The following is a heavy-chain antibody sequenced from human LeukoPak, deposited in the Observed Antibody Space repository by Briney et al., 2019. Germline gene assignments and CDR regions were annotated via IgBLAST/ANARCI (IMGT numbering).Heavy chain of an antibody. CDR1: GGSFSGYY. CDR2: INHSGST. CDR3: ARLKPGSYFPP. J-gene: IGHJ5*02. Sequence: SETLSLTCAVYGGSFSGYYWSWIRQPPGKGLEWIGEINHSGSTNYNPSLKSRVTISVDTSKNQFSLKLSSVTAADTAVYYCARLKPGSYFPPWGQGTLVTVSS. V-gene: IGHV4-34*01. D-gene: IGHD1-26*01.